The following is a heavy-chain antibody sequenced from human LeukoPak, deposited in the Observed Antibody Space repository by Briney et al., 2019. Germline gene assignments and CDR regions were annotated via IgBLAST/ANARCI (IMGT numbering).Heavy chain of an antibody. CDR1: GFTFDDYG. D-gene: IGHD3-3*01. Sequence: GGSLRLSCAASGFTFDDYGMNWVRQAPGKGLERVSGINWNGDRTGYADSVKGRFTISRDNAWNSLYLQMNSLRDEDTALYYCAREVDLDYNFYYMDVWGKGTTVTVSS. V-gene: IGHV3-20*04. J-gene: IGHJ6*03. CDR2: INWNGDRT. CDR3: AREVDLDYNFYYMDV.